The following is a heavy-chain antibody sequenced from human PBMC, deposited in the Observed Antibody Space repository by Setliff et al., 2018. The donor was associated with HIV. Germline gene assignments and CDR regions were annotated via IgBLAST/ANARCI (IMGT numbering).Heavy chain of an antibody. D-gene: IGHD6-13*01. Sequence: GGSLSLSCAASNFTFSFYVMHWVRQAPGKGLEWVSFTPNDGSYKNYADSVKGRFTISRDNSKNTLYLQMDSLRAEDTAVYYCTKNLYSSRWSPLDYWGQGTLVTVSS. J-gene: IGHJ4*02. V-gene: IGHV3-30*02. CDR1: NFTFSFYV. CDR3: TKNLYSSRWSPLDY. CDR2: TPNDGSYK.